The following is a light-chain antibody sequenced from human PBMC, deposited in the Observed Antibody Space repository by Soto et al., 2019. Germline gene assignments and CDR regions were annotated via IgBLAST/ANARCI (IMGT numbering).Light chain of an antibody. CDR3: CSYAGSYTFARIV. Sequence: QSALTQPRSVSGSPGQSVTISCTGTSSDVAIYNYISWYQQHPGEAPKLMIHDVSERPSGVPDRFSGSKSGNTASLTISGLQAEDEADYYCCSYAGSYTFARIVFGTGTKVTVL. CDR1: SSDVAIYNY. CDR2: DVS. V-gene: IGLV2-11*01. J-gene: IGLJ1*01.